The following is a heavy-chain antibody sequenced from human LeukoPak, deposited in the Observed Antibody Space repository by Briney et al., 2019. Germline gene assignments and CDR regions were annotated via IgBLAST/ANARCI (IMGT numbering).Heavy chain of an antibody. J-gene: IGHJ3*02. D-gene: IGHD5-24*01. Sequence: SETLSLTCTVSGGSISSYYWSWIRQPAGKGLEWIGRIYTSGSTNYNPSLKSRVTMSVDTSKNQFSLKLNSVTAADTAVYYCARAGEMATTWPAFDIWGQGTMVTVSS. V-gene: IGHV4-4*07. CDR1: GGSISSYY. CDR3: ARAGEMATTWPAFDI. CDR2: IYTSGST.